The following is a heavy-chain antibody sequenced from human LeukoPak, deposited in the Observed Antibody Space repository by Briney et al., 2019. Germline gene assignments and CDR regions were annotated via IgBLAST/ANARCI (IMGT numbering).Heavy chain of an antibody. V-gene: IGHV4-38-2*02. D-gene: IGHD4-17*01. CDR1: GYSISSGYY. J-gene: IGHJ4*02. Sequence: SETLSLTCTVSGYSISSGYYWGWIRPPPGKGLEWIGSIYHSGSTYYNPSLKSRVTISVDTSKNQFSLKLSSVTAADTAVYYCARDLLRINYFDYWGQGTLVTVSS. CDR2: IYHSGST. CDR3: ARDLLRINYFDY.